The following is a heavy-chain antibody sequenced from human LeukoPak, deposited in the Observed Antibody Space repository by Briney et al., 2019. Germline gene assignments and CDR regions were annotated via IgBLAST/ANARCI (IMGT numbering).Heavy chain of an antibody. J-gene: IGHJ3*02. Sequence: ASVKVSCKASGYTFTGYDMHWVRQAPGQGLEWMGWINPNSGGTNYAQQFQGRVTMTRDTSISTAYMELSRLRSDDTAMYCCARVDTTTVTTYGAFDIWGQGTMVTVSS. CDR3: ARVDTTTVTTYGAFDI. CDR2: INPNSGGT. V-gene: IGHV1-2*02. D-gene: IGHD4-17*01. CDR1: GYTFTGYD.